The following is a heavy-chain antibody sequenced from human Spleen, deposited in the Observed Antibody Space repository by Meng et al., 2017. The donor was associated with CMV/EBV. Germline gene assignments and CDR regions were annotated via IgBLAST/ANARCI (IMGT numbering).Heavy chain of an antibody. CDR3: VQDKKLFPFDY. D-gene: IGHD3-10*01. J-gene: IGHJ4*02. Sequence: GESLKISCATSGFTFSNYAMNWVRQAPGKGLEWVSALLSGGSKTYYADSVKGRFTISRDISKGTSYLQMNSLRPEDTAVYYCVQDKKLFPFDYWGQGTLVTVSS. V-gene: IGHV3-23*03. CDR1: GFTFSNYA. CDR2: LLSGGSKT.